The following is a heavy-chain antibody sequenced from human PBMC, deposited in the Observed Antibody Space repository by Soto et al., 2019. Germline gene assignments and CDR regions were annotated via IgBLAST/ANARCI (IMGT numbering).Heavy chain of an antibody. V-gene: IGHV4-59*08. Sequence: PSETLSLTRTVSGGSINPYYCSWIRQPPGKGPEWIGYIFYSGSTNYNPSLKSRVTISVDTSENQFSLKLTSVTAADTAVYYCARHPSARGDYFDCWGQGTLVTVSS. CDR3: ARHPSARGDYFDC. D-gene: IGHD3-10*01. CDR1: GGSINPYY. CDR2: IFYSGST. J-gene: IGHJ4*02.